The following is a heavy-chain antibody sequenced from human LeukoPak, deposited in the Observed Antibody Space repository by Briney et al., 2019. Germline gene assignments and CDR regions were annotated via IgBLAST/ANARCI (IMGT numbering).Heavy chain of an antibody. CDR1: GYTFTGYD. J-gene: IGHJ4*02. CDR3: ARALSGCVLCFDY. V-gene: IGHV1-8*01. D-gene: IGHD6-19*01. CDR2: MNPNSGDT. Sequence: ASVKVSCKASGYTFTGYDINWMRQAAGQGLEWMGWMNPNSGDTGYAQKFQGRVTMTRDTSISTAYMELSNLRSDDTAVYYCARALSGCVLCFDYWGQGTLVTVSS.